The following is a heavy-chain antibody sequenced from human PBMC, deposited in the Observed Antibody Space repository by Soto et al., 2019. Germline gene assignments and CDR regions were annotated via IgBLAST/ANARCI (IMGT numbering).Heavy chain of an antibody. V-gene: IGHV3-48*02. CDR1: EFAFKDYD. Sequence: GGSLRLSCAASEFAFKDYDMNWVRRGPGKGLEWVSYISDNSGTVYYADSVRGRFTTSRDNARNSVFLQMNSLRDDDTAVYYCAREGINGFDWDSWGQGPPVTVLL. J-gene: IGHJ4*02. CDR2: ISDNSGTV. D-gene: IGHD5-12*01. CDR3: AREGINGFDWDS.